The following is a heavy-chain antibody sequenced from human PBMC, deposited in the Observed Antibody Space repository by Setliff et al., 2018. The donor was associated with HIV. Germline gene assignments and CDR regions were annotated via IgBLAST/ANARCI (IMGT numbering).Heavy chain of an antibody. CDR1: GGSTSFYY. D-gene: IGHD3-16*01. V-gene: IGHV4-59*01. CDR3: ALDPGHSYRKFDH. J-gene: IGHJ4*02. Sequence: PSETLSLTCSFYGGSTSFYYWNWLRQTPGKGLEWIAYTFDNGNTHYHPFLESRVTSSLHTSRNLFSLRLASVTAADTAVYYCALDPGHSYRKFDHWGQGALVTVSS. CDR2: TFDNGNT.